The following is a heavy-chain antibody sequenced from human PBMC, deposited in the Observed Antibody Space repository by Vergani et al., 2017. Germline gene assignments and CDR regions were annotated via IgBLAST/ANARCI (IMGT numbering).Heavy chain of an antibody. CDR3: ARGGDTAMVSYWYFDL. D-gene: IGHD5-18*01. CDR2: INHSGST. Sequence: QVQLQQWGPGLLKPSETLSLTCAVYGGSFSGYYWSWIRQPPGKGLEWIGEINHSGSTNYNPSLKSRVTISVDTSKNQFSLKLSSVTAADTAVYYCARGGDTAMVSYWYFDLWGRGTLVTVSS. V-gene: IGHV4-34*01. CDR1: GGSFSGYY. J-gene: IGHJ2*01.